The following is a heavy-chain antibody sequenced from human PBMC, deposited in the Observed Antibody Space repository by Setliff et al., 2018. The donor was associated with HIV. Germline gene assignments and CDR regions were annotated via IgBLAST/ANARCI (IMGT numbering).Heavy chain of an antibody. D-gene: IGHD3-3*01. CDR3: AHSQLWDLEWPVYYFDY. Sequence: TLSLTCTVSGGSISSGSYYWSWIRQPAGKELEWIALIYWDDDKRYSPSLKSRLTITKDTSKNQVVLTMTNMDPVDTATYYCAHSQLWDLEWPVYYFDYWGQGTLVTVSS. J-gene: IGHJ4*02. CDR2: IYWDDDK. V-gene: IGHV2-5*08. CDR1: GGSISSGSYY.